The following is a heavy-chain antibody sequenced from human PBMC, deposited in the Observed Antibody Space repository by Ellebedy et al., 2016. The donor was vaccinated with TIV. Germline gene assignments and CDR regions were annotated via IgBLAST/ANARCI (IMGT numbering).Heavy chain of an antibody. CDR3: VRVPSSDAFDI. V-gene: IGHV5-51*01. D-gene: IGHD4/OR15-4a*01. J-gene: IGHJ3*02. CDR2: IYPGDSYT. Sequence: PGGSLRLSCKGSGYRFTSYWIGWVRQMPGKGLEWMGIIYPGDSYTKYSPSFQGQVTISADKSITTAYLQWGSLKASDSAMYYCVRVPSSDAFDIWGQGTMVTVSS. CDR1: GYRFTSYW.